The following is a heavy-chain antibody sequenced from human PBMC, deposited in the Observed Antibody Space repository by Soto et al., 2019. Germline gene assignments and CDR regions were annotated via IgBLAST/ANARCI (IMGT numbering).Heavy chain of an antibody. D-gene: IGHD3-9*01. CDR3: AREYYDILTGYYYYYGMDV. J-gene: IGHJ6*02. CDR1: GFTFSSYW. CDR2: IKQDGSEK. Sequence: SLRLSCAASGFTFSSYWMSWVRQAPGKGLEWVANIKQDGSEKYYVYSVKGRFTISRDNAKNSLYLQMNSLRAEDTAVYYCAREYYDILTGYYYYYGMDVWGQGTKVPVSS. V-gene: IGHV3-7*01.